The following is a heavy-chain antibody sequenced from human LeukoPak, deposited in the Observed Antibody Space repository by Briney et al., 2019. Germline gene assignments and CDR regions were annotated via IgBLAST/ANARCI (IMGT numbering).Heavy chain of an antibody. Sequence: PSETLSLTCTVSGGSISSYYWSWIRQPPGKGLEWIGYIYYSGSTNYNPSLKSRVTISVDTSKNQFSLTLSSVTAADTAVYCCARDPSSGSFDYWGQGTLVTVSS. CDR1: GGSISSYY. J-gene: IGHJ4*02. CDR3: ARDPSSGSFDY. V-gene: IGHV4-59*01. D-gene: IGHD1-26*01. CDR2: IYYSGST.